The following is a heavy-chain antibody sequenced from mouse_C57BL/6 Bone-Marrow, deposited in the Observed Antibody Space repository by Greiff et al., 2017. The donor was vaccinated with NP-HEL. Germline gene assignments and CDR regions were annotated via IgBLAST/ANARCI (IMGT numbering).Heavy chain of an antibody. J-gene: IGHJ2*01. D-gene: IGHD1-1*01. CDR1: GYSFTSYY. Sequence: VQLQQSGPELVKPGASVKISCKASGYSFTSYYIHWVKQRPGQGLEWIGWIYPGSGNTKYNEKFKGKATLTADTSSSTAYMQLSSLTSEDSAVYYCARPYYGSSYHDYWGQGTTLTVSS. CDR2: IYPGSGNT. CDR3: ARPYYGSSYHDY. V-gene: IGHV1-66*01.